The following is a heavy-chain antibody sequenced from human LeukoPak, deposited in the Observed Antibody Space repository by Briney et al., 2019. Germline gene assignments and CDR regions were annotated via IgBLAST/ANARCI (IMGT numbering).Heavy chain of an antibody. V-gene: IGHV3-7*01. CDR3: ARDREWELLGDAFDI. D-gene: IGHD1-26*01. CDR1: GFTFSSYW. J-gene: IGHJ3*02. Sequence: GGSLRLSCAASGFTFSSYWMSWVRQAPGKGLEWVANIKQDGSEKYYVDSVKGRFTISRDNAENSLYLQMNSLRAEDTAVYYCARDREWELLGDAFDIWGQGTMVTVSS. CDR2: IKQDGSEK.